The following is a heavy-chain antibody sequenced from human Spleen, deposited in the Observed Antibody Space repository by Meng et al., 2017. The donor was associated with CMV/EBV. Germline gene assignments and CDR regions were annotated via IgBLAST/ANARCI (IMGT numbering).Heavy chain of an antibody. CDR1: GYSFADFW. D-gene: IGHD2-8*01. J-gene: IGHJ4*02. CDR3: ARSGLPMVYAILPDY. V-gene: IGHV5-51*01. Sequence: GGSLRLSCKVSGYSFADFWIGWVRQMPEKGLEWMGIIYPGDSHTRYSPSFEGQVTISADKSTSTAYLQWSSLKASDSAMYYCARSGLPMVYAILPDYWGQGTLVTVSS. CDR2: IYPGDSHT.